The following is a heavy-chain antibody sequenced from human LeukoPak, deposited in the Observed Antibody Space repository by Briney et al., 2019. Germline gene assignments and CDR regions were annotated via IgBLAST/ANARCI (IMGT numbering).Heavy chain of an antibody. D-gene: IGHD1-1*01. Sequence: GRSLRLSCAASGFTSSSYAMHWVRQAPGKGLEWVAVISYDGSNKYYADSVKGRFTISRDNSKNTLYLQMNSLRAEDTAVYYCARDEPIRETGTTPASFDYWGQGTLVTVSS. CDR3: ARDEPIRETGTTPASFDY. CDR1: GFTSSSYA. J-gene: IGHJ4*02. CDR2: ISYDGSNK. V-gene: IGHV3-30*04.